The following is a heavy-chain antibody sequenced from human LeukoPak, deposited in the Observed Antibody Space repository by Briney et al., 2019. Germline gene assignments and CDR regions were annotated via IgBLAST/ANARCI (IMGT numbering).Heavy chain of an antibody. Sequence: SETLSLTCTVSGYSISSGYYWGWIRQPPGKGLEWIGSIYHSGSTYYNPSLKSRVTISVDTSKNQFSLKLSSVTAADTAVYYCARERMRITIFGVVHNWFDPWGQGTLVTVSS. J-gene: IGHJ5*02. CDR3: ARERMRITIFGVVHNWFDP. CDR1: GYSISSGYY. CDR2: IYHSGST. D-gene: IGHD3-3*01. V-gene: IGHV4-38-2*02.